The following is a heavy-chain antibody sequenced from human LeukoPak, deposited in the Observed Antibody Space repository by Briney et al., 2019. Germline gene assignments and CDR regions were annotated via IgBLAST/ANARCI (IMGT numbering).Heavy chain of an antibody. CDR1: GFTFSSYA. J-gene: IGHJ4*02. V-gene: IGHV3-30-3*01. D-gene: IGHD1-26*01. CDR2: ISYDGSNK. CDR3: ARVNSGSYYRFDY. Sequence: PGGSLRLSCAASGFTFSSYAMHWVRQAPGKGLEWVAVISYDGSNKYYADSVKGRFTISRDNSKNTLYLQMNSLRAEDTAVYYCARVNSGSYYRFDYWGQGTLVTLSS.